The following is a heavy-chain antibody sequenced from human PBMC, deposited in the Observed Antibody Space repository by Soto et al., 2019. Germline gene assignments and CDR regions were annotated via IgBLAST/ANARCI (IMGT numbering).Heavy chain of an antibody. CDR3: ANAGGGYTKWHFAA. V-gene: IGHV3-23*01. J-gene: IGHJ4*01. D-gene: IGHD5-18*01. Sequence: EVQLLEAGGGSVQPGGSLRLSCAASGFSFSGYAMAWVRQAPGKGLEWVSAISGSGATSYYADSVKGRCTISRDNSKNTLSLQVNRLSAEDTAVYYVANAGGGYTKWHFAAWGDGSLVNVSS. CDR1: GFSFSGYA. CDR2: ISGSGATS.